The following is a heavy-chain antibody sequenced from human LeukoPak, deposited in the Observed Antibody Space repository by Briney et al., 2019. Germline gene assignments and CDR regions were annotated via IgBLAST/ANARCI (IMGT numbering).Heavy chain of an antibody. CDR1: GGSFSGYY. D-gene: IGHD2-21*01. J-gene: IGHJ4*02. CDR2: INHSGST. CDR3: ARLFGQYYFDY. Sequence: PSETLSLTCAVYGGSFSGYYWSWIRQPPGKGLEWIGVINHSGSTNYNPSLKSRVTISVDTSKNQFSLKLSSVTAADTAVYYCARLFGQYYFDYWGQGTLVIVSS. V-gene: IGHV4-34*01.